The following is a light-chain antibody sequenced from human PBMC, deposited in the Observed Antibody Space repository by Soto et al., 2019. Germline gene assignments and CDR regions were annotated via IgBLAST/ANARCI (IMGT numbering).Light chain of an antibody. V-gene: IGKV4-1*01. J-gene: IGKJ2*01. CDR3: QQYGSSPSSYT. CDR1: QSVLDSSKNKNC. CDR2: WAS. Sequence: DIAMTQSPDSLAVSLGERATINCKSSQSVLDSSKNKNCLVWYQQKPGQRPKLLIYWASTRESGVPDRFSGSGSGTDFTLTINSLQAEDVAVYYCQQYGSSPSSYTFGQGTKLEIK.